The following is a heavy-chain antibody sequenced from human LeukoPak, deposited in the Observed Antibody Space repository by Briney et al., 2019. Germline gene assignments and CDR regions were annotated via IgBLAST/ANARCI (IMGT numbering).Heavy chain of an antibody. CDR3: AKAGVTMIVVASWFDP. CDR2: ISGSGGST. Sequence: GGSLRLSCAASGFTFSSYAMSWVRQAPGKGLEWASAISGSGGSTYYADSVKGRFTISRDNSKNTLYLQMNSLRAEDTAVYYCAKAGVTMIVVASWFDPWGQGTLVTVSS. V-gene: IGHV3-23*01. D-gene: IGHD3-22*01. J-gene: IGHJ5*02. CDR1: GFTFSSYA.